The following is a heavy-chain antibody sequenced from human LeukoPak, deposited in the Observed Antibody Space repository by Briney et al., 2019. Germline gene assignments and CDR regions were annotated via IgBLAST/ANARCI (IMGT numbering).Heavy chain of an antibody. CDR3: ARGNGDYGEYYFDY. J-gene: IGHJ4*02. D-gene: IGHD4-17*01. V-gene: IGHV1-2*06. CDR1: GYTFTGYY. Sequence: ASVKVSCKASGYTFTGYYMHWVRQAPGQGLEWMGRINPNSGGTNYAQKFQGRVTMTRDTSISTAYMELSRLRSDDTAVYFCARGNGDYGEYYFDYWGQGTLATVSS. CDR2: INPNSGGT.